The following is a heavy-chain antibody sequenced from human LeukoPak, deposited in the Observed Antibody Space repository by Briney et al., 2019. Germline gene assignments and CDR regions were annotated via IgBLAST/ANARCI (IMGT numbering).Heavy chain of an antibody. V-gene: IGHV4-39*07. D-gene: IGHD4-17*01. Sequence: SETLSLTCTVSAGSISSSGYYWGWIRQPPGKGLEWIGSIYSSGSTYYNPSLKSRVTISLDTSKNQFSLKVSSVTAADTAVYYCARGQGTVTTHWGQGTLVTVSS. CDR3: ARGQGTVTTH. CDR1: AGSISSSGYY. CDR2: IYSSGST. J-gene: IGHJ4*02.